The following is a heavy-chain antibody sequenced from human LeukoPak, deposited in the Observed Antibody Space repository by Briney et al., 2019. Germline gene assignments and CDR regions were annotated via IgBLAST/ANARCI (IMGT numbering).Heavy chain of an antibody. CDR3: AREGVDYYDSSGYYFDY. CDR1: GFTVSSNY. Sequence: GGSLRLSCAASGFTVSSNYMSWVRQAPGKGLEWVSVIYSGGSTYYADSVKGRFTISRDNSKNTLYLQMNSLRAEDTAVNYCAREGVDYYDSSGYYFDYWGQGTLVTVSS. V-gene: IGHV3-53*01. CDR2: IYSGGST. D-gene: IGHD3-22*01. J-gene: IGHJ4*02.